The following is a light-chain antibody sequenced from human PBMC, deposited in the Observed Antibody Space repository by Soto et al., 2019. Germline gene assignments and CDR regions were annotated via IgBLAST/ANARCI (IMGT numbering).Light chain of an antibody. V-gene: IGKV3D-20*02. CDR3: QQHSNSPLT. J-gene: IGKJ1*01. CDR1: QSVTSNY. CDR2: AIS. Sequence: EIVLKQSPGTLSLSPGESAALSCRASQSVTSNYLVWYRQKPGQDPRLIIYAISSRAACIPDRFNGSGSGTDFTLTSTRLEPEASAVYDCQQHSNSPLTFGQGTRVEV.